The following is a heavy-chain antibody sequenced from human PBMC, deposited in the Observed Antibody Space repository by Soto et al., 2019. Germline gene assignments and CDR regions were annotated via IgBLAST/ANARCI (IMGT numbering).Heavy chain of an antibody. D-gene: IGHD6-13*01. J-gene: IGHJ4*02. Sequence: GESLKISCQCSGYTFSNFWIGWVRQLPGQGLEWMGIIYPGDHETRYSPSFLGKVTISAETSINTAYLQWSSLEPSDSAFYFCARSPRSSPYFAFWGQGALVTVSS. CDR3: ARSPRSSPYFAF. V-gene: IGHV5-51*01. CDR1: GYTFSNFW. CDR2: IYPGDHET.